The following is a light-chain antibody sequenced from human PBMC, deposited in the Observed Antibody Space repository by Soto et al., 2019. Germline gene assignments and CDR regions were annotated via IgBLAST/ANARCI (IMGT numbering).Light chain of an antibody. CDR1: TGDVTSGHY. V-gene: IGLV7-46*01. CDR3: WLSYSGAVV. Sequence: QAVVTQEPSLTVSPGGTVTLTCGSSTGDVTSGHYPYWFQQRPGQAPRTLIFDTIRKHSWAPARFSGSLLGGKAALTLSGAQAEDEAEYYCWLSYSGAVVFGGGTKLTVL. J-gene: IGLJ2*01. CDR2: DTI.